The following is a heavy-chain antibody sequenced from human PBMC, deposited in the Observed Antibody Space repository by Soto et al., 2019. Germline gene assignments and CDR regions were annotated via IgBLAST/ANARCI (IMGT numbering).Heavy chain of an antibody. V-gene: IGHV4-4*02. CDR3: ATRDCTNNVCHFP. J-gene: IGHJ5*02. CDR2: IHHTGSTT. CDR1: GGSISTNDW. D-gene: IGHD2-8*01. Sequence: QVQLQESGPGLVKPSETLSLTCAVSGGSISTNDWWTWVHQPPGKGLEWIGDIHHTGSTTNYSPSLQSRVTVSIDKSENQFSLRLTSVTAADTAVYYCATRDCTNNVCHFPWGQGTLVTVSS.